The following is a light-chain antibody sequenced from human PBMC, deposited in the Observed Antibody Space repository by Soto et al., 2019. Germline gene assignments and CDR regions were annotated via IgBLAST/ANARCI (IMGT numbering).Light chain of an antibody. V-gene: IGKV1-39*01. J-gene: IGKJ5*01. CDR2: AAS. Sequence: IQMTPSPSSPSSSVGDRVTIPFPASQSISSYLNWYQQKPGKAPKLLIYAASSLQSGVPSRFSGSGSGTDFTLTISRLEPEDFAVYYCQQYGTSRHGTFGQGTRLEIK. CDR1: QSISSY. CDR3: QQYGTSRHGT.